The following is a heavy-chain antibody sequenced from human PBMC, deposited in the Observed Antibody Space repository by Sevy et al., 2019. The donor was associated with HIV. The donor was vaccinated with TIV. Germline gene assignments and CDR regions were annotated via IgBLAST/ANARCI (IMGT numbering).Heavy chain of an antibody. CDR2: MYYTGSA. CDR1: GGSVSSGSYY. CDR3: ARLGGLTDYGMDV. D-gene: IGHD1-26*01. V-gene: IGHV4-61*01. J-gene: IGHJ6*02. Sequence: ETLSLTCTVSGGSVSSGSYYWSWIRQPPGKGLECIGYMYYTGSANYNPSLMSRVIISLDTSKNQFSLKLTSVTAADTAVYYCARLGGLTDYGMDVWGQGTTVTVSS.